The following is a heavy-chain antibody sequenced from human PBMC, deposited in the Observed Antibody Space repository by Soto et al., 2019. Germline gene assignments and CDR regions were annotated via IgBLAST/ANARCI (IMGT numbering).Heavy chain of an antibody. V-gene: IGHV5-51*01. CDR1: GYSFTSYW. CDR3: ASPSLYYGSGSYSPGGYYGMDV. D-gene: IGHD3-10*01. Sequence: PGESLKISCKGSGYSFTSYWIGWVRQMPGKGLEWMGIIYPGDSDTRYSPSFQGQVTISADKSISTAYLQWSSLKASDTAMYYCASPSLYYGSGSYSPGGYYGMDVWGQGTTVTVSS. CDR2: IYPGDSDT. J-gene: IGHJ6*02.